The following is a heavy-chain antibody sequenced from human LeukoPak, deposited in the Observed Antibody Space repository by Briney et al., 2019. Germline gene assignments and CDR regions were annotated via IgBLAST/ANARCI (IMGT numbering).Heavy chain of an antibody. CDR1: GFTFSSYW. Sequence: GGSLRLSCAASGFTFSSYWMSWVRQAPGKGLEWVANIKQDGSEKYYVDSVKGRFTISRDNAKNSLYLQMNSLRAEDTAVYYCARDVDTAMVYYFDYWGQGALVTVSS. CDR3: ARDVDTAMVYYFDY. CDR2: IKQDGSEK. J-gene: IGHJ4*02. V-gene: IGHV3-7*01. D-gene: IGHD5-18*01.